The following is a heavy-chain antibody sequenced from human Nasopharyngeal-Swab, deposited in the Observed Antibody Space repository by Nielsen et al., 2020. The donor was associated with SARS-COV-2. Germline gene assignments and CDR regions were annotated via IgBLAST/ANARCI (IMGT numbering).Heavy chain of an antibody. V-gene: IGHV3-7*01. D-gene: IGHD2-2*01. J-gene: IGHJ5*02. CDR3: ARGVVVPAANPLWWFDP. CDR1: GFTFSSYW. Sequence: GESLKISCAASGFTFSSYWMSWVRQAPGKGLEWVANIKQDGSEKYYVDSVKGRFTISRDNAKNSLYLQMNSLRAEDTAVYYCARGVVVPAANPLWWFDPWGQGTLVTVSS. CDR2: IKQDGSEK.